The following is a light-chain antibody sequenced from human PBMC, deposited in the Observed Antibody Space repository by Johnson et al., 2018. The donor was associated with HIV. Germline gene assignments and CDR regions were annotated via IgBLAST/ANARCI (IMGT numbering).Light chain of an antibody. Sequence: QSVLTQPPSVSAAPGQKVTISCSGSSSNIGNNYVSWYQQLPGTAPKLLIYDNNKRPSGIPDRFSGSKSGTSATLGITGLQTGDEADYYCGTWDNSLSAGRNVFGTGTKVTVL. CDR3: GTWDNSLSAGRNV. V-gene: IGLV1-51*01. CDR2: DNN. J-gene: IGLJ1*01. CDR1: SSNIGNNY.